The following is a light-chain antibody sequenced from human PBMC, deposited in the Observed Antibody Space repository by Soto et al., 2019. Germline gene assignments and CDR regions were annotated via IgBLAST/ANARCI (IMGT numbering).Light chain of an antibody. Sequence: QSVLTQPPSASGTPGQRVTISCSGGSSNIGTNAFNWYQQLPGTAPKLLIYNNNQRPSGVPNQFSGSKSGTSASLAISGLQSEDEADAYCASWDDSLNGYVFGTGTKGTVL. CDR3: ASWDDSLNGYV. CDR1: SSNIGTNA. J-gene: IGLJ1*01. V-gene: IGLV1-44*01. CDR2: NNN.